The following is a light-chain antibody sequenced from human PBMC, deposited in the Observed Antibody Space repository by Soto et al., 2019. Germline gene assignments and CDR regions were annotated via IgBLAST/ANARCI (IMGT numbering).Light chain of an antibody. J-gene: IGKJ4*01. V-gene: IGKV3-20*01. Sequence: EIVLTQSPGTLSLSPGERATLSCRASQSVSSSYLAWYQQKPAQAPRLLIYGASSRATGIPDRFSGSGSGTDFTLTISRLEPEDFAVYYCQQYCSSPRVTFGGGTKVEIK. CDR2: GAS. CDR3: QQYCSSPRVT. CDR1: QSVSSSY.